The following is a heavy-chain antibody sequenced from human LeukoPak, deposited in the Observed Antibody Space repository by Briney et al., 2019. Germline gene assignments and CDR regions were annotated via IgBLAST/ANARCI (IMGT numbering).Heavy chain of an antibody. V-gene: IGHV3-23*01. D-gene: IGHD1-1*01. J-gene: IGHJ4*02. CDR2: ISGSGGNT. CDR1: GFTFGDYA. CDR3: AKGAPLSKQTGFDY. Sequence: RSLRLSCTASGFTFGDYAMSWVRQAPGKGLEWVSAISGSGGNTYYADSVKGRFTISKDNSKNTLYLQMNSLRAEDTAVYYCAKGAPLSKQTGFDYWGQGTLVTVSS.